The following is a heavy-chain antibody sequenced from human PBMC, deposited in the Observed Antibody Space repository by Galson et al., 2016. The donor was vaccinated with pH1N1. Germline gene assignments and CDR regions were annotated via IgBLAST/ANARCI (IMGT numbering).Heavy chain of an antibody. D-gene: IGHD1-1*01. CDR3: ARDVPGFLDWYYFDH. J-gene: IGHJ4*02. CDR2: IYTTGTT. Sequence: ETLSLTCTVSGGDSISFYSWNWIRQPAGKGLEWIGRIYTTGTTTGTTNYNPSPKRRVTMSVDTSKNQVSLNLSSVTAADTAVYYCARDVPGFLDWYYFDHWGQGTLVTVSS. CDR1: GGDSISFYS. V-gene: IGHV4-4*07.